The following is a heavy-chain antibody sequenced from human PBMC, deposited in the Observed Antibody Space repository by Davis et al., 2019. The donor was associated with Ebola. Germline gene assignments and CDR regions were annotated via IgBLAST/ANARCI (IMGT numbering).Heavy chain of an antibody. D-gene: IGHD2-15*01. CDR2: ISYDGSNK. J-gene: IGHJ6*04. Sequence: GKSLKISCAASGFTFSSYGMHWVRQAPGKGLEWVAVISYDGSNKYYADSVKGRFTISRDNSKNTLYLQMNSLRAEDTAVYYCAKGDKMDVWGKGTTVTVSS. CDR1: GFTFSSYG. CDR3: AKGDKMDV. V-gene: IGHV3-30*18.